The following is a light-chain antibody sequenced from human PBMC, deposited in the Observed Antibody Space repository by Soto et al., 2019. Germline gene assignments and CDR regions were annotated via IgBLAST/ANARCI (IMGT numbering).Light chain of an antibody. CDR2: GAS. Sequence: EIVLTQSPGTLSLSPGERATLSCRASQSVSSTYLAWYQHKPGQAPRLLIYGASSRATGIPDRFSGSGSGTDFPLTISRLEPDDFAVYYFQPYVRSAALTFGGGTKVEIK. J-gene: IGKJ4*01. CDR3: QPYVRSAALT. CDR1: QSVSSTY. V-gene: IGKV3-20*01.